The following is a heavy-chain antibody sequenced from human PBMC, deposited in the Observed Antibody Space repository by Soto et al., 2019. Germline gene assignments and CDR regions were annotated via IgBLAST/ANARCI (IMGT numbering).Heavy chain of an antibody. CDR1: GGTFSSYA. CDR3: ARDMNLAMATITSCAFDI. D-gene: IGHD5-12*01. CDR2: IIPIFGTA. Sequence: QVQLVQSGAEVKKPGSSVKVSCKASGGTFSSYAISWVRQAPGQGLEWMGGIIPIFGTANYAQKFQGRVTITADESTSTAYMELSSLRSEDTAVYYCARDMNLAMATITSCAFDIWGQGTIVTVSS. J-gene: IGHJ3*02. V-gene: IGHV1-69*01.